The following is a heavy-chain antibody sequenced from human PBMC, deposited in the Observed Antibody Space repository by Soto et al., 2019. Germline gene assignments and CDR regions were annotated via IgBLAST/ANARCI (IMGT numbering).Heavy chain of an antibody. CDR3: AGESRSWYLHNWFDF. Sequence: SGKVSCTASGYTFTGYYMHWVRQAPGQGLEWMGWINPNSGGTNYAQKFQGRVTMTRDTSISTAYMELSRLRSDDTAVYYCAGESRSWYLHNWFDFCGQGPLVTLAS. V-gene: IGHV1-2*02. CDR1: GYTFTGYY. J-gene: IGHJ5*01. D-gene: IGHD6-13*01. CDR2: INPNSGGT.